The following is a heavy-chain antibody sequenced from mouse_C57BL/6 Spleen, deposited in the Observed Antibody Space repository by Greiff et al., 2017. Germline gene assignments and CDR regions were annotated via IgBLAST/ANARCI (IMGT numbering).Heavy chain of an antibody. J-gene: IGHJ4*01. CDR1: GYAFTNYL. D-gene: IGHD1-1*01. CDR2: INPGSGGT. V-gene: IGHV1-54*01. Sequence: QVQLQQSGAELVRPGTSVKVSCKASGYAFTNYLIEWVKQRPGQGLEWIGVINPGSGGTNYNEKFKGKATLTADKSSSTAYMQLSSLTSEDSAVYFCARPITTVEAMDYWGQGTSVTVSS. CDR3: ARPITTVEAMDY.